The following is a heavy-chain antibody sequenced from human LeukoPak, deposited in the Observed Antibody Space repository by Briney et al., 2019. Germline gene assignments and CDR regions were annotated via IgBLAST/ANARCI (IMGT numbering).Heavy chain of an antibody. J-gene: IGHJ4*02. CDR2: ISSSGSTI. CDR3: ASRDRTYYYGSGRVKDYFDY. CDR1: GFTFDDYG. D-gene: IGHD3-10*01. Sequence: GGSLRLSCAASGFTFDDYGMNWVRQAPGKGLEWVSYISSSGSTIYYADSVKGRFTISRDNAKNSLYLQMNSLRAEDTAVYYCASRDRTYYYGSGRVKDYFDYWGQGTLVTVSS. V-gene: IGHV3-48*03.